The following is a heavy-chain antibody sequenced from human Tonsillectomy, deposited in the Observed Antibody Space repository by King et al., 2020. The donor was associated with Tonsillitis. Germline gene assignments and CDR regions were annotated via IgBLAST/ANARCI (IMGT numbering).Heavy chain of an antibody. CDR2: ISSSSSYI. J-gene: IGHJ4*02. CDR3: ARDRIVGATRYYFDY. Sequence: QLVQSGGGLVKPGGSLRLSCAASGFTFSSYSMNWVRQAPGKGLEWVSSISSSSSYIYYADSVKGRFTISRDNAKNSLYLQMNSLRAEDTAVYYCARDRIVGATRYYFDYWGQGTPVTVSS. CDR1: GFTFSSYS. V-gene: IGHV3-21*01. D-gene: IGHD1-26*01.